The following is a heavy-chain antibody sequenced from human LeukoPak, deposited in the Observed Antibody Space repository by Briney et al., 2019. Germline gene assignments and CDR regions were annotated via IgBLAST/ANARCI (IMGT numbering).Heavy chain of an antibody. CDR3: AATVLGYCSSTSCYGGFDY. CDR1: GGSISSYY. V-gene: IGHV4-59*01. D-gene: IGHD2-2*01. J-gene: IGHJ4*02. CDR2: IYYSGST. Sequence: KASEALSLTCTVSGGSISSYYWSWIRQPPGKGLEWIGYIYYSGSTNYNPSLKSRVTISVDTSKNQFSLKLSSVTAADTAVYYCAATVLGYCSSTSCYGGFDYWGQGTLVTVSS.